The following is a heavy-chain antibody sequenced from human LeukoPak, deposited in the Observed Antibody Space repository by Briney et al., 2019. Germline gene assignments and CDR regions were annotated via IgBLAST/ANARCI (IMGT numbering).Heavy chain of an antibody. CDR2: TNHSGGT. V-gene: IGHV4-34*01. Sequence: SETLSLTCALYGGSFNDYCWTWIRQPPGKGLEWIGETNHSGGTVYNPSLRSRVTISVDPSKNQLSLQLSSVTAADTGAYYCARVSGIMISLGGVISYFDYWGQGTLVTVSS. CDR1: GGSFNDYC. J-gene: IGHJ4*02. D-gene: IGHD3-16*02. CDR3: ARVSGIMISLGGVISYFDY.